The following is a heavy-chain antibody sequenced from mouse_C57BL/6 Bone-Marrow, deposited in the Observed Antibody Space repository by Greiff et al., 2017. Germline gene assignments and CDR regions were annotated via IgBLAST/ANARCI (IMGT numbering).Heavy chain of an antibody. D-gene: IGHD2-3*01. J-gene: IGHJ2*01. Sequence: EVKLMESGGDLVKPGGSLKLSCAASGFTFSSYGMSWVRQTPDKRLEWVATISSGGSYTYYPDSVKGRFTISRDNANNTLYLQMSSLKSEDTAMYYCASRWLLAYWGQGTTLTVSS. CDR2: ISSGGSYT. CDR3: ASRWLLAY. CDR1: GFTFSSYG. V-gene: IGHV5-6*02.